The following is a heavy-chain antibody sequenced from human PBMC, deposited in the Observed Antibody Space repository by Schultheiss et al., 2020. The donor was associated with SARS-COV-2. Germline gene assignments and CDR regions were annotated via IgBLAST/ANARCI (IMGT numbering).Heavy chain of an antibody. CDR3: ARVAGYSSGWYQCDY. V-gene: IGHV3-30*03. CDR2: ISYDGSNK. Sequence: GGSLRLSCAASGFTFSSYGMHWVRQAPGKGLEWVAVISYDGSNKYYADSVKGRFTISRDNSKNTLYLQMNSLRAEDTAVYYCARVAGYSSGWYQCDYWGQGTLVTVSS. J-gene: IGHJ4*02. CDR1: GFTFSSYG. D-gene: IGHD6-19*01.